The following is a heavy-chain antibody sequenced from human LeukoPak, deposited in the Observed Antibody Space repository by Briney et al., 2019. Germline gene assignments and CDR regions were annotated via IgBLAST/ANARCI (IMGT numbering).Heavy chain of an antibody. CDR3: ARDWGGPDDY. D-gene: IGHD3-16*01. V-gene: IGHV3-21*01. J-gene: IGHJ4*02. CDR2: ISTSSSYL. CDR1: GITFGPYT. Sequence: GGSLRLSCTASGITFGPYTMTWVRQAPGRGLEWVSSISTSSSYLYYAKSVRGRFIISRDNAENSLFLQMNSLRVEDTAVYYCARDWGGPDDYWGQGILVTVSS.